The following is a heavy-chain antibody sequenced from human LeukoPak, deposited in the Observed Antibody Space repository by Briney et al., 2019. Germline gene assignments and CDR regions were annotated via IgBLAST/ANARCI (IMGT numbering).Heavy chain of an antibody. Sequence: SETLSLTCAVYGGAFSGYYWTWSRQPPGKGLEWIGEINHSGSTNYNPSLKSRVTISVDTSKNQFSLKLRSVTAADTTVYYCARVRSGSYFPPDYWGQGTLVTVSS. CDR3: ARVRSGSYFPPDY. D-gene: IGHD1-26*01. CDR2: INHSGST. J-gene: IGHJ4*02. V-gene: IGHV4-34*01. CDR1: GGAFSGYY.